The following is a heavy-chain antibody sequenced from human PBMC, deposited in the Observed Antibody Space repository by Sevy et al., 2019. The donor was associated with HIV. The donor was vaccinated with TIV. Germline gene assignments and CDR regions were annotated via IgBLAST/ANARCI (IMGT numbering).Heavy chain of an antibody. CDR1: GSPLGSYV. CDR3: AKQPYDSGVYQFDY. V-gene: IGHV3-23*01. J-gene: IGHJ4*02. CDR2: ISGSGGST. Sequence: GGSLRPSFPPLGSPLGSYVMSWARQAQGKGLECISIISGSGGSTYYADSVKGRLTISRDNSKNTLYLQMNSLRVEDTAVYYCAKQPYDSGVYQFDYWGQRTLVTVSS. D-gene: IGHD3-22*01.